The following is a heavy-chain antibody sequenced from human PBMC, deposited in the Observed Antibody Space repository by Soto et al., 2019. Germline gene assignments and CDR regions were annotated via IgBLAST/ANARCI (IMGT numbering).Heavy chain of an antibody. CDR3: ARPNGGFGYYFDY. J-gene: IGHJ4*02. Sequence: QLQLQESGPGLVKPSETLSLTCTVSGGSISSNLYYWGWVRQPPGKGLEWIGAVYYSGRTWYNPSLNSRVIISVDTLMNQFSLNLRSVTASDTAVYYCARPNGGFGYYFDYWGQGALVTVSS. D-gene: IGHD7-27*01. CDR2: VYYSGRT. CDR1: GGSISSNLYY. V-gene: IGHV4-39*01.